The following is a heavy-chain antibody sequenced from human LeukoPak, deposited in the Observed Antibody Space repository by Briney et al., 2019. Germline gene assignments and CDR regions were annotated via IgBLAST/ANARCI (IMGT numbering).Heavy chain of an antibody. D-gene: IGHD3-3*01. CDR1: GFTFSSYS. CDR2: ISSSSSYI. J-gene: IGHJ4*02. Sequence: GGSLRLSCAASGFTFSSYSMNWVRQAPGKGLEWVSSISSSSSYIYYADSVKGRFTISRDNAKNSLYLQMNSLRAEDTAVYYCAREPPAITIFGVVTGFDYWGRGTLVTVSS. CDR3: AREPPAITIFGVVTGFDY. V-gene: IGHV3-21*01.